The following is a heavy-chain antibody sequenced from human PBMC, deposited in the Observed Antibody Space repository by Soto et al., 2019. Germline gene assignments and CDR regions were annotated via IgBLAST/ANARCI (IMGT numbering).Heavy chain of an antibody. CDR3: TRADPTVTLSGFDP. V-gene: IGHV3-30-3*01. CDR1: GFIFSSYA. D-gene: IGHD4-17*01. CDR2: ISYDGSSK. J-gene: IGHJ5*02. Sequence: QVQLVESGGGVVQPGRSLRLSCAASGFIFSSYAMHWVRQAPGKGLEWVAVISYDGSSKYYADSVKGRFTISRDNSKNTLYLQMNSLSAEDTAVYYCTRADPTVTLSGFDPWGQGTLVTVSS.